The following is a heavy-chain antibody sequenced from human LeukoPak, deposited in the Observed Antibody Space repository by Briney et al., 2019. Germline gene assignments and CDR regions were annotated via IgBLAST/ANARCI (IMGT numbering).Heavy chain of an antibody. D-gene: IGHD1-26*01. V-gene: IGHV3-30*18. J-gene: IGHJ4*02. CDR3: AKDTPSPNSGFYHY. CDR2: VSHDGSNR. CDR1: GFTFSSSG. Sequence: PGGSLRLSCAASGFTFSSSGMHWVRQAPGKGLEGVSTVSHDGSNRYYGDSVKGRFIISRDNSRNTLYLQMNSLRAEDTAVYFCAKDTPSPNSGFYHYWGQGTLVTVSS.